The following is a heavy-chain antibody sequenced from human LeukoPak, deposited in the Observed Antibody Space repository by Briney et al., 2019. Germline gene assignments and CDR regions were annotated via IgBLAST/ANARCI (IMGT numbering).Heavy chain of an antibody. Sequence: ASVKVSCKASGYTFTSYGISWVRQAPGQGLEWMGWISAYNGNTNYAQKLQGRVTMTTDTSTSTAYMELRSLRPDDTAVYYCARVLRFLEWYDAFDIWGQGTMVTVSS. CDR1: GYTFTSYG. J-gene: IGHJ3*02. CDR3: ARVLRFLEWYDAFDI. D-gene: IGHD3-3*01. CDR2: ISAYNGNT. V-gene: IGHV1-18*01.